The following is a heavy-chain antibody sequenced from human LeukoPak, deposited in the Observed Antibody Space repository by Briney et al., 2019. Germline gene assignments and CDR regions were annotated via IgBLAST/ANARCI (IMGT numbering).Heavy chain of an antibody. CDR1: GYTLTELS. Sequence: ASVKVSCKVSGYTLTELSMHWVRQAPGKGLEWMGGFDPEDGETIYAQKFQGRVTMTEDTSTDTAYMELSSLRSEDTAVYYCATSRKSITIFGVVIVPPLSFDYWGQGTLVTVSS. J-gene: IGHJ4*02. V-gene: IGHV1-24*01. D-gene: IGHD3-3*01. CDR3: ATSRKSITIFGVVIVPPLSFDY. CDR2: FDPEDGET.